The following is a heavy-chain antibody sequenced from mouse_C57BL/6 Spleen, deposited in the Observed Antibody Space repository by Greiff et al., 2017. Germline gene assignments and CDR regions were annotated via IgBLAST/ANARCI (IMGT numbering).Heavy chain of an antibody. CDR2: IYPGSGST. D-gene: IGHD1-1*01. V-gene: IGHV1-55*01. J-gene: IGHJ1*03. CDR3: ARYYDGSSYWYFDV. CDR1: GYTFTSYW. Sequence: QVQLKQPGAELVKPGASVKMSCKASGYTFTSYWITWVKQRPGQGLEWIGDIYPGSGSTNYNEKFKSKATLTVDTSSSTAYMQLSSLTSEDSAVYYCARYYDGSSYWYFDVWGTGTTVTVSS.